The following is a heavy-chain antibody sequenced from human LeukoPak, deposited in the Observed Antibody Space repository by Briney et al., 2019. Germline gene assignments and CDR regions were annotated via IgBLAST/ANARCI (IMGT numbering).Heavy chain of an antibody. CDR1: GYTFTGYY. Sequence: SVKVSCKASGYTFTGYYMHWVRQAPGQGLEWMGRIIPIFGTANYAQKFQGRVTITTDESTSTAYMELSSLRSEDTAVYYCARDEPYYYYFDYWGQGTLVTVSS. V-gene: IGHV1-69*05. CDR2: IIPIFGTA. D-gene: IGHD3-10*01. J-gene: IGHJ4*02. CDR3: ARDEPYYYYFDY.